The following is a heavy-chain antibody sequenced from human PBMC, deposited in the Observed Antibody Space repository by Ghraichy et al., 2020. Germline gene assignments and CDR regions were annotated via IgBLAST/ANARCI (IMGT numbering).Heavy chain of an antibody. D-gene: IGHD3-16*02. Sequence: SETLSLTCAVSGGSISSGGYSWSWIRQPPGKGLEWIGYIYHSGSTYYNPSLKSRVTISVDRSKNQFSLKLSSVTAADTAVYYCARETVNDYVWGSYRYAWFDPWGQGTLVTVSS. V-gene: IGHV4-30-2*01. CDR1: GGSISSGGYS. J-gene: IGHJ5*02. CDR2: IYHSGST. CDR3: ARETVNDYVWGSYRYAWFDP.